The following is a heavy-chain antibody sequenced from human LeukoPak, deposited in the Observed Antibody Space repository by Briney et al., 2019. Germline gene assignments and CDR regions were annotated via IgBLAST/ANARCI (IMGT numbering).Heavy chain of an antibody. D-gene: IGHD3-22*01. CDR1: GFTVSSNY. V-gene: IGHV3-23*01. J-gene: IGHJ6*02. Sequence: GGSLRLSCAASGFTVSSNYMSWVRQAPGKGLEWVSAISGSGGSTYYADSVKGRFTISRDNSKITLYLQMNSLRAEDTAVYYCAKSYYYDSSDYLPPSTYYGMDVWGQGTTVTVSS. CDR3: AKSYYYDSSDYLPPSTYYGMDV. CDR2: ISGSGGST.